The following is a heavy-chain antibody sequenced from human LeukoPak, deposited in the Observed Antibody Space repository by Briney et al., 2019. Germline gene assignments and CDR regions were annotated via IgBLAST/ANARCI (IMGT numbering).Heavy chain of an antibody. Sequence: PGGSLRLSCVASGFTFSNYAMNWVRQAAGKGLEGVSIIGGRGGITFYADSVKGRFTISRDNSKNTPYLQMNSLRAEDTAIYYCATSDYLGYWGQGTLVTVSS. CDR2: IGGRGGIT. J-gene: IGHJ4*02. CDR3: ATSDYLGY. V-gene: IGHV3-23*01. CDR1: GFTFSNYA.